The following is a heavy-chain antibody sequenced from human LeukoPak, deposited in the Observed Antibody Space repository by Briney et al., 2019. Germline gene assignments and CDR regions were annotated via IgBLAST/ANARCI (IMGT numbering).Heavy chain of an antibody. CDR3: AGHRYCTSPTCLPGV. Sequence: GGSLRLSCAASGFTFSTYGMSWVRQAPGKGLEWVSAIISGSGVTTYYADSVKGRFTISRDNSKNPLYLQINSLRAEDTAVYYCAGHRYCTSPTCLPGVWGKGTTVTVSS. J-gene: IGHJ6*04. CDR2: IISGSGVTT. V-gene: IGHV3-23*01. D-gene: IGHD2-2*01. CDR1: GFTFSTYG.